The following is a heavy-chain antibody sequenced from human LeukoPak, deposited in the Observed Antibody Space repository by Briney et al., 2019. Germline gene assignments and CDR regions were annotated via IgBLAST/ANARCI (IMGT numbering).Heavy chain of an antibody. J-gene: IGHJ4*02. D-gene: IGHD5-12*01. CDR1: GFTVSSIY. Sequence: GGSLRLSCAASGFTVSSIYMSWVRQAPGKGLEWVSVTYSGGSTYYADSVKGRFTISRDNSKNTLYLQMNSLRAEDTAVYYCAKTPLGVGGYDFGYWGQGTLVTVSS. CDR3: AKTPLGVGGYDFGY. CDR2: TYSGGST. V-gene: IGHV3-66*01.